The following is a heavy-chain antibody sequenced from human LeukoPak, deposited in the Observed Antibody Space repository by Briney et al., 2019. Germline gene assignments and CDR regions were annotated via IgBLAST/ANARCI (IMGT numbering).Heavy chain of an antibody. J-gene: IGHJ6*02. CDR2: IYYSGST. D-gene: IGHD3-22*01. CDR3: ARQIGYYYGMDV. CDR1: GGSISSYY. Sequence: SETLSLTCTVSGGSISSYYWSWIRQPPGKGLEWIGYIYYSGSTNYNPSLKSRVTISVDTSKNQLSLKLSSVTAADTAVYYCARQIGYYYGMDVWGQGTTVTVSS. V-gene: IGHV4-59*08.